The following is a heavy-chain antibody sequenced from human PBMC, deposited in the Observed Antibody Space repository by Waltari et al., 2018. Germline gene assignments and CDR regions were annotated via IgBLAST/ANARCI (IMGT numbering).Heavy chain of an antibody. CDR1: GFTFSGRW. CDR2: INQDGSEK. Sequence: EVQLVESGGGLLQPGGSLRLSCAASGFTFSGRWMSWVRQAPGKGPEGVANINQDGSEKFYVDSVNGRFTISRDNAKSSLFLHMGGLRADDTAVYYCAGGAGWLADHWGQGTVVTVSS. CDR3: AGGAGWLADH. V-gene: IGHV3-7*01. J-gene: IGHJ5*02. D-gene: IGHD6-19*01.